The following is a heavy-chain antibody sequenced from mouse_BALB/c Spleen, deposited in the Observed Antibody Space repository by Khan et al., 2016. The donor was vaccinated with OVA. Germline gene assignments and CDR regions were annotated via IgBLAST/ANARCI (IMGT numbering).Heavy chain of an antibody. CDR1: GYTFTSYW. CDR3: ARENYYGSSGDAMDY. D-gene: IGHD1-1*01. V-gene: IGHV1S41*01. J-gene: IGHJ4*01. Sequence: DLVKPGASVKLSCKASGYTFTSYWINWIKQRPGQGLEWIGRIAPGSGSTYYNEMFKGKATLTVDTSSSTVYIQLSSLSSEDSAVYFCARENYYGSSGDAMDYWGQGTSVTVSS. CDR2: IAPGSGST.